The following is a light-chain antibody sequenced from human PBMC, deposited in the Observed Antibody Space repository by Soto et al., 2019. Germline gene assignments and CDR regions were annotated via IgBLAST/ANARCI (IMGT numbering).Light chain of an antibody. CDR1: QTVLYSSNNKNY. J-gene: IGKJ1*01. V-gene: IGKV4-1*01. Sequence: DIVMTQSPESLSVSLGERATINCKSSQTVLYSSNNKNYLAWYQQKPGQPPKLLIYWASTRESGVPDRFSGSGSGTDFTLTISSLQAEDVAVYYCQQYYGPPRTFGQGTKVEIK. CDR3: QQYYGPPRT. CDR2: WAS.